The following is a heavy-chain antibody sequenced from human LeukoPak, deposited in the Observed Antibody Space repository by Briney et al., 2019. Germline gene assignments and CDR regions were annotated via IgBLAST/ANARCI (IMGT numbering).Heavy chain of an antibody. V-gene: IGHV4-59*08. D-gene: IGHD3-9*01. CDR2: IYYSGST. CDR3: ALTYYDILTGPGPFGY. J-gene: IGHJ4*02. Sequence: PSETLSLTCTVSGGSISSYYWSWIRQPPGKGLEWIGYIYYSGSTNYNPSLKSRVTISVDTSKNQFSLKLSSVTAADTAVYYCALTYYDILTGPGPFGYWGQGTLVTVSS. CDR1: GGSISSYY.